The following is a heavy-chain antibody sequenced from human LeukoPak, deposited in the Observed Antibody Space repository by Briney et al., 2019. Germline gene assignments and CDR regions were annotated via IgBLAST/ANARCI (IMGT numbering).Heavy chain of an antibody. CDR2: IIPIFGTA. V-gene: IGHV1-69*13. Sequence: SVKVSCKASGGTFSSYAISWVRQAPGQGLEWMGGIIPIFGTANYAQKFQGRVTITADESTSTAYMELSSLRSEDTAVYYCARAGGYYDMSFDYWGQGTLVTVSS. CDR3: ARAGGYYDMSFDY. J-gene: IGHJ4*02. D-gene: IGHD3-22*01. CDR1: GGTFSSYA.